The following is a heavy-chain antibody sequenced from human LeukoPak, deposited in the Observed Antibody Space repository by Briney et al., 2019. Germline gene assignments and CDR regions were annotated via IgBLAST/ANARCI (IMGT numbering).Heavy chain of an antibody. V-gene: IGHV3-7*01. J-gene: IGHJ6*03. D-gene: IGHD1-1*01. Sequence: TGGSLRLSCAASGFTFSSYWMSWVRQAPGKGLEWVANIKQDGSEKYYVDSVKGRFTISRDNAKNSLYLQMNSLRAEDTAVYYCARDGSGYYYYYMDVWAKGPRSPSP. CDR1: GFTFSSYW. CDR3: ARDGSGYYYYYMDV. CDR2: IKQDGSEK.